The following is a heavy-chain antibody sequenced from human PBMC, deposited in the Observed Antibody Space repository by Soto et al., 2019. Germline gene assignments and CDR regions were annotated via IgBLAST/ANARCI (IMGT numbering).Heavy chain of an antibody. CDR3: AGPGGGEELWGDYYFDY. Sequence: QVQLVQSGAEVKKPGSSVKVFCKASGGTFSSYAISWVRQAPGQGLEWMGGIIPIFGTANYAQKFQGRVTITADESTSTAYMELSSLRSEDTAVYYCAGPGGGEELWGDYYFDYWGQGTLVTVSS. CDR2: IIPIFGTA. J-gene: IGHJ4*02. CDR1: GGTFSSYA. D-gene: IGHD1-7*01. V-gene: IGHV1-69*01.